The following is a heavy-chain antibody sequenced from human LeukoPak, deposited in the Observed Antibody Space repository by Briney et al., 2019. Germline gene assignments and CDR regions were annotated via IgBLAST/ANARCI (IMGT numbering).Heavy chain of an antibody. D-gene: IGHD2-2*01. V-gene: IGHV3-53*01. CDR2: IYSGGST. J-gene: IGHJ4*02. CDR1: GFTVSSNY. Sequence: GGSLRLSCAASGFTVSSNYMSWVRQAPGKGLEWVSVIYSGGSTYYADSVKGRFTISRDNSKNTLYLQMNNLTSEDTAVYFCAKEEGYCSRKTCPGNFWGQGTLVSVSS. CDR3: AKEEGYCSRKTCPGNF.